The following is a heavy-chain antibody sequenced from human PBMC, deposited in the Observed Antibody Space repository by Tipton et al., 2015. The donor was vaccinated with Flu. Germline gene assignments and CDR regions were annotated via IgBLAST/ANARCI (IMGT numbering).Heavy chain of an antibody. Sequence: QVQLVQSGAEVKKPGSSVKVSCKASGGTFSSYAISWVRQAPGQGLEWMGGIIPIFGTANYAQKFQGRVAITADESTSTAYMELSSLRSEDTAVYYCARELGDCSGGSCYSQTPDLRDYELPWSYWGQGTPVTVSS. D-gene: IGHD2-15*01. CDR2: IIPIFGTA. CDR3: ARELGDCSGGSCYSQTPDLRDYELPWSY. J-gene: IGHJ4*02. V-gene: IGHV1-69*12. CDR1: GGTFSSYA.